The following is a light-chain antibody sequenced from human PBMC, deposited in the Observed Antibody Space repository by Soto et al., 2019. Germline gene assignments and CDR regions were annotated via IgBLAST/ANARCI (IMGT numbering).Light chain of an antibody. CDR2: AAS. CDR1: QSVSSNY. Sequence: EVVLTQAPGTLSLSPGERATLSCRASQSVSSNYVAWYQQKVGQAPRLLIYAASIRATGIPDRFSGSGSGTDFALTITRLEPEDFAVYYYQQYGRSLPLIFGGGTKVEIK. V-gene: IGKV3-20*01. CDR3: QQYGRSLPLI. J-gene: IGKJ4*01.